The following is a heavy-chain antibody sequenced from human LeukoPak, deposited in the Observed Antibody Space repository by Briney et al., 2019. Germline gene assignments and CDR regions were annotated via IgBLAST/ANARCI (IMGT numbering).Heavy chain of an antibody. CDR3: ARGPNTWIQLWFSQFDY. Sequence: PSETLSLTCAVYGGSFSGYYWSWIRQPPGKGLEWIGEINHSGSTNYNPSLKSRVTISVDTSKNQFSLKLSSVTAADTAVYYCARGPNTWIQLWFSQFDYWGQGTLVTVSS. J-gene: IGHJ4*02. D-gene: IGHD5-18*01. CDR2: INHSGST. V-gene: IGHV4-34*01. CDR1: GGSFSGYY.